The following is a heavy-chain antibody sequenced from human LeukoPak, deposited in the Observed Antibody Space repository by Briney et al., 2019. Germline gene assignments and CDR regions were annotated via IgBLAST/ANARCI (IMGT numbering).Heavy chain of an antibody. CDR2: ISASGGST. CDR1: GFTFSSYA. D-gene: IGHD3-22*01. J-gene: IGHJ4*02. Sequence: PGGSLRLSCAASGFTFSSYAMSWVRQAPGKGLEWVSGISASGGSTYYADSVKGRFTISRDNSKNTLYLQMNSLRAEDTAVYYCAKDHYDSSGYYPRYWGQGTLVTVSS. CDR3: AKDHYDSSGYYPRY. V-gene: IGHV3-23*01.